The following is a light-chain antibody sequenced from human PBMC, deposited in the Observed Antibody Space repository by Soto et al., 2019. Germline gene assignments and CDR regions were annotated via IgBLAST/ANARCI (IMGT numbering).Light chain of an antibody. J-gene: IGKJ5*01. CDR1: HDISTY. Sequence: DIQVTQSPPTLSASVGDRVTITCRASHDISTYLAWYQQKPGKAPKLMIYEASTLQSGVPSRFSGSGSGTEFTLTISGLLPEDFATYHCQQLNTLPFTFGQGTRLEIK. CDR3: QQLNTLPFT. CDR2: EAS. V-gene: IGKV1-9*01.